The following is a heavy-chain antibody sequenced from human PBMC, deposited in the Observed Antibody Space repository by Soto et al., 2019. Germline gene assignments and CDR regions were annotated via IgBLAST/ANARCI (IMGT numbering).Heavy chain of an antibody. Sequence: QVHLVQSGAEVKKPGASVKVSCKASGYTFTSYDIEWARQATVQGPEWLGWMNLNSGNTGNAQKFQGRVSMTRNISISTAYMELSSLTSEDTAVYYCATYRTIAPVAFDIWGHGTEVTVSS. J-gene: IGHJ3*02. CDR1: GYTFTSYD. CDR2: MNLNSGNT. V-gene: IGHV1-8*01. CDR3: ATYRTIAPVAFDI. D-gene: IGHD3-9*01.